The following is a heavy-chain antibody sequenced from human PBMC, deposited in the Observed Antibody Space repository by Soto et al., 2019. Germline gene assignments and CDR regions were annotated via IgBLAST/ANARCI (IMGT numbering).Heavy chain of an antibody. D-gene: IGHD3-16*01. CDR3: AKCPYYDYIWGSFDP. Sequence: HPGGSLRLSCAASGFTFSSYAMSWVRQAPGKGLEWVSAISGSGGSTYYADSVKGRFTISRDNSKNTLYLQMNSLRAEDTAVYYCAKCPYYDYIWGSFDPWGQGTLVTVSS. CDR2: ISGSGGST. V-gene: IGHV3-23*01. CDR1: GFTFSSYA. J-gene: IGHJ5*02.